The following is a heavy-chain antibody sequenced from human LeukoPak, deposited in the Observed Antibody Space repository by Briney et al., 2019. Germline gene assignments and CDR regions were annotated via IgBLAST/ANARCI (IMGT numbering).Heavy chain of an antibody. CDR2: TYSGGST. D-gene: IGHD3-10*01. V-gene: IGHV3-53*01. J-gene: IGHJ4*02. CDR3: AIYYYGSGSSPQNFDY. Sequence: QTGGSLRLSCAASGFTVSSNYMSWVRQAPGKGLEWVSVTYSGGSTYYADSVKGRFTISRDNSKNTLYLQMNSLRAEDTAVYYCAIYYYGSGSSPQNFDYWGQGTLVTVSS. CDR1: GFTVSSNY.